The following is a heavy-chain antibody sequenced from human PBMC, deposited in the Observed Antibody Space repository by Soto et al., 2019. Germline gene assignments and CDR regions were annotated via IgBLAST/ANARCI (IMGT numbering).Heavy chain of an antibody. Sequence: SETLSLTCTVSGGSISSGDYQWSWIRQPPGKGLEWIGYIYYSGSTYYNPSLKSRVTISVDTSKNQFSLKLSSVTAADTAVYYCARSDGSGSYYLDWFDPWGQGTLVTVSS. CDR1: GGSISSGDYQ. CDR3: ARSDGSGSYYLDWFDP. D-gene: IGHD3-10*01. J-gene: IGHJ5*02. CDR2: IYYSGST. V-gene: IGHV4-30-4*02.